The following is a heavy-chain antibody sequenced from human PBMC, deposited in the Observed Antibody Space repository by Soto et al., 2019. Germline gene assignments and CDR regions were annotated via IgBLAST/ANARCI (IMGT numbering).Heavy chain of an antibody. J-gene: IGHJ4*02. CDR1: GYTFTSYG. Sequence: ASVKVSCKASGYTFTSYGISWVRQAPGQGLEWMGWISAYNGNTNYVQKLQGRVTMTTETSTSTAYMEPRSLRSDDTAVYYCARDSRSELRQFDYWGQGTLVSVPS. CDR2: ISAYNGNT. V-gene: IGHV1-18*04. D-gene: IGHD1-26*01. CDR3: ARDSRSELRQFDY.